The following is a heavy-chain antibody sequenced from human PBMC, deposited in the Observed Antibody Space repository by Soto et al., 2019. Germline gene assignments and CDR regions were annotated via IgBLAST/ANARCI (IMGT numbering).Heavy chain of an antibody. Sequence: GASVKVSCKASGGTFSSYAISWVRQAPGQGLEWMGGIIPIFGTANYAQKFQGRVTITADESTSTAYMELSSLRSEDTAVYYCASSVEDQSSGKYYYDSSGYYGYWGQGTLVTVSS. CDR1: GGTFSSYA. J-gene: IGHJ4*02. V-gene: IGHV1-69*13. CDR2: IIPIFGTA. D-gene: IGHD3-22*01. CDR3: ASSVEDQSSGKYYYDSSGYYGY.